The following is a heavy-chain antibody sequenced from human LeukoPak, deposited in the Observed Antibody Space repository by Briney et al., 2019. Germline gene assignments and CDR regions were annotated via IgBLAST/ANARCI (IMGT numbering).Heavy chain of an antibody. Sequence: ASVKVSCKASGYTFTGYYMHWVRQVPGQGLEWMGWINPNSGGTNYAQKFQGRVTMTRDTSISTAYMELSRLRSDDTAVYYCARPLVRYFDWSHFDYWGQGTLVTVSS. V-gene: IGHV1-2*02. CDR1: GYTFTGYY. CDR2: INPNSGGT. J-gene: IGHJ4*02. D-gene: IGHD3-9*01. CDR3: ARPLVRYFDWSHFDY.